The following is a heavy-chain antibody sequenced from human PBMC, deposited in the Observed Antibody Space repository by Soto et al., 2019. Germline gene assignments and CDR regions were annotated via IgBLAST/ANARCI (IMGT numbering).Heavy chain of an antibody. CDR2: LWRDGSKV. CDR1: VFTFSDYD. V-gene: IGHV3-33*01. J-gene: IGHJ4*02. D-gene: IGHD6-19*01. CDR3: ARDGTGWTGGDH. Sequence: PWGSLRLSCAASVFTFSDYDMHWVRQAPGKRLEWVAVLWRDGSKVYYADSVKGRFTISRDNSKNTLYLEMNSLRVEDTAVYYCARDGTGWTGGDHWGQGTLVTVSS.